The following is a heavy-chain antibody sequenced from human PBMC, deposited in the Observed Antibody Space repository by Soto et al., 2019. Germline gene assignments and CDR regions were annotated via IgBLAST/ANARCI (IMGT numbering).Heavy chain of an antibody. CDR1: GFTFFAYA. D-gene: IGHD1-26*01. J-gene: IGHJ6*02. CDR3: AKNSPPPSPRMDG. CDR2: ISGSGGYT. V-gene: IGHV3-23*01. Sequence: GGPLRLSCAASGFTFFAYAMTWVRQAPGKGLAWVSTISGSGGYTYYADSVKGRVTISRDSSKNTLYLEIHSLRAEDTAIYYSAKNSPPPSPRMDGWGQETTV.